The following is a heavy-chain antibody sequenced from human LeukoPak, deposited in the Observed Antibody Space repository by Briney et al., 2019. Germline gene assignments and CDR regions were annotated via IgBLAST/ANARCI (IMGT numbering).Heavy chain of an antibody. J-gene: IGHJ4*02. Sequence: GGSLRLSCEASGFRFDDYAMHWVRQAPGKGLEWVSGITWSSGTIGYADSVKGRFTISRDNAKNSLYLQMNSLRAEDTALYYCAKERANWNGRSGISDYWGQGTLVTVSS. CDR3: AKERANWNGRSGISDY. CDR1: GFRFDDYA. CDR2: ITWSSGTI. V-gene: IGHV3-9*01. D-gene: IGHD1-1*01.